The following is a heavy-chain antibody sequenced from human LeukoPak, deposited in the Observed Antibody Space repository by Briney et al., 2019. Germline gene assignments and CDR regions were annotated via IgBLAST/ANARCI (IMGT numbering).Heavy chain of an antibody. D-gene: IGHD1-26*01. CDR3: ATQAAAGPYSGSFYFDY. CDR1: GFTFSSYW. J-gene: IGHJ4*02. CDR2: IKQDGSEK. V-gene: IGHV3-7*01. Sequence: GGSLRLSCAASGFTFSSYWMSWVRQAPGKGLEWVANIKQDGSEKYYVDSVKGRFTISRDNAKNSLYLQMNSLRAEDTAVYYCATQAAAGPYSGSFYFDYWGQGTLVTVSS.